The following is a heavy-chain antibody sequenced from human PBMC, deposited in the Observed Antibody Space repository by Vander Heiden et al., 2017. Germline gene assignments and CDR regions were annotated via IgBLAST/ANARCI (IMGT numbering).Heavy chain of an antibody. J-gene: IGHJ4*02. Sequence: QVQLQESGPGLVKPSQTMSLTCTVSGGSISSGGYYWSWIRQHPGKGLEWIGYIYYSGSTYYNPSLKSRVTISVDTSKNQFSLKLSSVTAADTAVYYCARVCSGGSCYYFDYWGQGTLVTVSS. D-gene: IGHD2-15*01. CDR2: IYYSGST. CDR1: GGSISSGGYY. V-gene: IGHV4-31*03. CDR3: ARVCSGGSCYYFDY.